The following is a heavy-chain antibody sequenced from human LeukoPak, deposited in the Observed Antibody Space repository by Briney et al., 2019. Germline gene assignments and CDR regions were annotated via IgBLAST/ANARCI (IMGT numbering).Heavy chain of an antibody. CDR1: RFTFSSHG. J-gene: IGHJ5*02. V-gene: IGHV3-33*06. CDR3: AKDLSYGSLWFDP. D-gene: IGHD3-10*01. Sequence: GGSLRLSCAASRFTFSSHGMQWVRQAPGKGLEWVALIWYDGSRTNYVDSVMGRFTISRDSSKNTLYLQMDNLRVEDTAVYFCAKDLSYGSLWFDPWGQGPLVTVSS. CDR2: IWYDGSRT.